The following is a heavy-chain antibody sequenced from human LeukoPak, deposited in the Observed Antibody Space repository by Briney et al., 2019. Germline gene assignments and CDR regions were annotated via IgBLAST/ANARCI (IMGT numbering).Heavy chain of an antibody. V-gene: IGHV1-8*02. CDR2: MNPNSGNT. CDR1: GYTFTSYD. CDR3: ALAVDAFDI. Sequence: ASVKVSCKASGYTFTSYDINWVRQATGQGLEWMGWMNPNSGNTGYAQKFQGRVTMTRDTSISTAYMELSRLRSDDTAVYYCALAVDAFDIWGQGTMVTVSS. J-gene: IGHJ3*02. D-gene: IGHD6-19*01.